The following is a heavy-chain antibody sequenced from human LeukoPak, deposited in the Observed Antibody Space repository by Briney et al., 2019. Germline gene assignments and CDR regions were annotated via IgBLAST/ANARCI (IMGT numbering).Heavy chain of an antibody. Sequence: GGSLRLSCAASGFTFSSYSMNWVRQAPGKGLEWVSRINTDGTSTSYGDSVKGRFTISRDNAKNTLYLQMNSLRAEDTAVYYCRGRIAAAGYAFDIWGQGTMVTVSS. CDR2: INTDGTST. J-gene: IGHJ3*02. CDR1: GFTFSSYS. V-gene: IGHV3-74*01. D-gene: IGHD6-13*01. CDR3: RGRIAAAGYAFDI.